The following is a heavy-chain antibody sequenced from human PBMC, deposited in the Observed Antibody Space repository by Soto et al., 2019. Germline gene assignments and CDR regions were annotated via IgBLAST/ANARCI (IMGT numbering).Heavy chain of an antibody. CDR1: GYKFSAYY. CDR3: MRGGWGDAPIDY. Sequence: QVYLLQSGAEVKKVGASVTVSCKTAGYKFSAYYVHWSRRAPGRGFQWLGGINPSNEVTTFSEFFQCRITMTRATSTNTVHMELNMLTSAATAVYYCMRGGWGDAPIDYWGQGTQVTVSS. J-gene: IGHJ4*02. CDR2: INPSNEVT. D-gene: IGHD1-26*01. V-gene: IGHV1-2*02.